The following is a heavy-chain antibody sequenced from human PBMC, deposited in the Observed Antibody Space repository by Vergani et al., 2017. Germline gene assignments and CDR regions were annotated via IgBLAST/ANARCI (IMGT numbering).Heavy chain of an antibody. CDR1: GGSFSGYY. Sequence: QVQLQQWGAGLLKPSETLSLTCAVYGGSFSGYYWSWIRQPPGTGLEWIGEINHSGSTNYNPSLKSRVTISVDTSKTQCSLKLSSVTAADTAVYYCARGPRVRSYFVEHRQPHKHFDYWGQGTLVTVSS. J-gene: IGHJ4*02. D-gene: IGHD1-26*01. CDR2: INHSGST. V-gene: IGHV4-34*01. CDR3: ARGPRVRSYFVEHRQPHKHFDY.